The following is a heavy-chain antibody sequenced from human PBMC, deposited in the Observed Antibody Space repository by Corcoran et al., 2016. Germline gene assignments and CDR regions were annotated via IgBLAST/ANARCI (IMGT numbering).Heavy chain of an antibody. V-gene: IGHV1-18*01. J-gene: IGHJ4*02. Sequence: QVQLVQSGAEVKKPGASVRVSCKASGYTFTSYSISWVRQAPGQGLEWMGWNSAYDGNTNYAQKFQVGVTMTTDASTSTAYMELRSLTSDDTAVYYCARSVTNEWLVRFSLANWGQGTLVTVSS. CDR3: ARSVTNEWLVRFSLAN. CDR1: GYTFTSYS. CDR2: NSAYDGNT. D-gene: IGHD6-19*01.